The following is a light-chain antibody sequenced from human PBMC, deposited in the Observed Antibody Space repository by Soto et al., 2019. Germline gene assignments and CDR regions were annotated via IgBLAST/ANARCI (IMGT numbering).Light chain of an antibody. CDR2: WAS. Sequence: DIVMTQSPASLAASLGDRATINCKSRQSVLYSANNENYLAWYQQKPGHPPKLIIYWASPRDSGVPDRFSGSGSRTDFTLTISSLQPEDVAVYYCPQYYSITWAFGQGTKVDIK. J-gene: IGKJ1*01. CDR3: PQYYSITWA. CDR1: QSVLYSANNENY. V-gene: IGKV4-1*01.